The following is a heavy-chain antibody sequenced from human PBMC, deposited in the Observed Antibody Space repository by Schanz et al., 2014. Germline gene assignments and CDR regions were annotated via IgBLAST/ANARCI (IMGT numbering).Heavy chain of an antibody. CDR1: GYSFTKYG. V-gene: IGHV1-18*01. CDR3: ARDGEAAAGCDY. D-gene: IGHD6-13*01. CDR2: ISAYNGHT. Sequence: QVQLVQSGSEVKKPGDSVKVSCETSGYSFTKYGINWVRQAPGQGLEWMGWISAYNGHTTYAQKFQGRVTMTTDTSTSTAYMELSSLRSEDTAVYYCARDGEAAAGCDYWGQGTLVTVSS. J-gene: IGHJ4*02.